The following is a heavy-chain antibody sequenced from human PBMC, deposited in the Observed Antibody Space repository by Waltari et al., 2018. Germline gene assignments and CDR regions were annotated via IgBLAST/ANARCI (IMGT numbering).Heavy chain of an antibody. CDR2: ISYDGSNK. J-gene: IGHJ4*02. CDR1: GFTFSSYA. V-gene: IGHV3-30-3*01. D-gene: IGHD6-19*01. Sequence: QVQLVESGGGVVQPGRSLRLSCAASGFTFSSYAMHWVRQAPGKGVEGVAVISYDGSNKYYADSVKGRFTISRDNSKNTLYLQMNSLRAEDTAVYYCAREDSSGRFDYWGQGTLVTVSS. CDR3: AREDSSGRFDY.